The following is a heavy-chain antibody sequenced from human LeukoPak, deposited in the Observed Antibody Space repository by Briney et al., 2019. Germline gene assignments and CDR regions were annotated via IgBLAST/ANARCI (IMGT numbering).Heavy chain of an antibody. CDR2: IYLSGGT. Sequence: PSGTLSLTCTVSGGSISSSDRWSWVRQPPGKGLEWIGEIYLSGGTNYNPSLKSRVTISVDKSKNQFSLWLTSVTAADTALYYCAREGASRYSDSWGQGILVTVSS. CDR1: GGSISSSDR. J-gene: IGHJ4*02. D-gene: IGHD4/OR15-4a*01. V-gene: IGHV4-4*02. CDR3: AREGASRYSDS.